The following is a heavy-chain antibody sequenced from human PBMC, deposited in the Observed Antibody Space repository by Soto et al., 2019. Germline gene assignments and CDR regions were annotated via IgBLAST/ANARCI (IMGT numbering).Heavy chain of an antibody. Sequence: VQLVESGGGLVKPGGSLKLSCGASGFTFSDYYMTWIRQAPGKGLEWISHISSDDSFIYYADSVKGRFTISRDNARKSLYLQMNSLRAEDTAMYFCARVRRVGTTDYWGQGTLVTVSS. V-gene: IGHV3-11*01. CDR1: GFTFSDYY. J-gene: IGHJ4*02. CDR3: ARVRRVGTTDY. D-gene: IGHD1-26*01. CDR2: ISSDDSFI.